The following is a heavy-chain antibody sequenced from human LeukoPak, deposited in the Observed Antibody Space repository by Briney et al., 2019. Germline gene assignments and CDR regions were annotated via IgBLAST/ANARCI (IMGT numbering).Heavy chain of an antibody. J-gene: IGHJ6*03. CDR3: AKVYDSSGFYYYYYMDV. V-gene: IGHV3-23*01. Sequence: GGSLRLSCAASGFTFSSYAMSWVRQAPGKGLEWVSAISGSGGSTYYADSVKGRFTISRDNSKNTLYLQMNSLRAEDTAVYYCAKVYDSSGFYYYYYMDVWGKGTTVTVSS. CDR2: ISGSGGST. D-gene: IGHD3-22*01. CDR1: GFTFSSYA.